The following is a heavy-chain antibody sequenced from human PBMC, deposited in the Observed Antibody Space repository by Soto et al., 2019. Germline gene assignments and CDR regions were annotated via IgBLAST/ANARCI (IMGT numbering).Heavy chain of an antibody. CDR3: ARGLAIFGVVNNFDY. V-gene: IGHV4-59*01. CDR1: GGSINTYY. J-gene: IGHJ4*02. Sequence: SETLSLTCAVSGGSINTYYWSWVRQPPGKGLEWIGNIHHSGSTNYNPSLNSRVTISTDTSKNKLSLWLNSVTAADTAVYYCARGLAIFGVVNNFDYWGQGTLVTVSS. D-gene: IGHD3-3*01. CDR2: IHHSGST.